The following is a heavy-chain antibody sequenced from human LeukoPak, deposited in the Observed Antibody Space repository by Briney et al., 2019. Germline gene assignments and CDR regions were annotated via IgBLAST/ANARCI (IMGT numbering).Heavy chain of an antibody. CDR2: TYYSGST. CDR1: GGTISSGDYY. D-gene: IGHD3-9*01. V-gene: IGHV4-30-4*01. Sequence: SETLSLTCTVSGGTISSGDYYWSWIRQPPGKGLEWIGYTYYSGSTYYNPSLKSRVTISVDTSKNQFSLKLSSVTAADTAVYYCARGDFDWLFPPPFDPWGQGTLVTVSS. J-gene: IGHJ5*02. CDR3: ARGDFDWLFPPPFDP.